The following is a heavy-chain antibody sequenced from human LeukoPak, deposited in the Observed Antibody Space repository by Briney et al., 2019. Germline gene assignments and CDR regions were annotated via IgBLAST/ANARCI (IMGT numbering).Heavy chain of an antibody. CDR1: GGSISSYC. D-gene: IGHD2-15*01. J-gene: IGHJ4*02. CDR2: IYYSGST. CDR3: ARGYCSGGSCSNFDY. V-gene: IGHV4-59*01. Sequence: SETLSLTCTVSGGSISSYCWSWIRQPPGKGLEWIGYIYYSGSTNYNPSLKSRVTISVDTSKNQFSLKLSSVTAADTAVYYCARGYCSGGSCSNFDYWGQGTLVTVSS.